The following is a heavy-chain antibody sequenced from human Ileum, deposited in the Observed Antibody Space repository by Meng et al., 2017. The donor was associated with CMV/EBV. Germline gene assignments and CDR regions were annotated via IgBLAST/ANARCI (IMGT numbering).Heavy chain of an antibody. D-gene: IGHD2-8*01. Sequence: VLLLVSGGCCVQPGRSVGRSCAAYGFTFSSSAMSWVRQAPGKGLEWVSAITSSGASTYYADSVKGRITISRDNTKNTLYLQVNSLRAEDTALYYCAKGTNSVSATPRLDCWGQGTLVTVSS. V-gene: IGHV3-23*01. CDR1: GFTFSSSA. CDR2: ITSSGAST. J-gene: IGHJ4*02. CDR3: AKGTNSVSATPRLDC.